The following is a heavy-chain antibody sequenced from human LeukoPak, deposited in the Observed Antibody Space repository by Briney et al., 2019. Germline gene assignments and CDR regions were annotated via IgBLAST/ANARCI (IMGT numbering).Heavy chain of an antibody. CDR1: GGSISSGSYY. CDR3: ARDTSEGATIDY. CDR2: IYTSGST. J-gene: IGHJ4*02. Sequence: SQTLSLTCTVSGGSISSGSYYCSWIRQPAGKGLEWIGRIYTSGSTNYNPSLKSRVTISVDTSKNQFSLKRSSVTAADTAVYYCARDTSEGATIDYWGQGTLVTVSS. V-gene: IGHV4-61*02. D-gene: IGHD1-26*01.